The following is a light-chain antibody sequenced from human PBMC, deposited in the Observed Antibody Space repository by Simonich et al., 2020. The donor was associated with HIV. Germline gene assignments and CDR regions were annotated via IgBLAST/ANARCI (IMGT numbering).Light chain of an antibody. CDR1: QSISNY. CDR2: AAS. V-gene: IGKV1-39*01. Sequence: DIQMTQSPSSLSASVGDRVTITCRTSQSISNYLNWYQQKPVNAPNLLIYAASSLQSGVPSRFSGRGSGTDFTLTISSLQPEDFATYYCQQSYRPPPTFGQGTKVEIK. CDR3: QQSYRPPPT. J-gene: IGKJ1*01.